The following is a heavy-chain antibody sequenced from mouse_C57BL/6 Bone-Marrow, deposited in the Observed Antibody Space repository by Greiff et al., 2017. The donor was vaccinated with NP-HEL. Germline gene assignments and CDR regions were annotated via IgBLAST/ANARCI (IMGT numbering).Heavy chain of an antibody. CDR2: ISDGGSYT. Sequence: EVQLMESGGGLVKPGGSLKLSCAASGFTFSSYAMSWVRQTPEKRLEWVATISDGGSYTYYPDNVKGRFTISRDNAKNNLYLQMSHLKSEDTAMYYCARDPYPGYAMDYWGQGTSVTVSS. CDR1: GFTFSSYA. V-gene: IGHV5-4*01. D-gene: IGHD5-1*01. J-gene: IGHJ4*01. CDR3: ARDPYPGYAMDY.